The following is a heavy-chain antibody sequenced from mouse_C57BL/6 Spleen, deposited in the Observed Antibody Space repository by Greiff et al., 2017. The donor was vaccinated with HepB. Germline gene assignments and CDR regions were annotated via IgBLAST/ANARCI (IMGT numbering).Heavy chain of an antibody. CDR3: ARSTVVATNYFDY. D-gene: IGHD1-1*01. CDR2: IDPSDSYT. CDR1: GYTFTSYW. J-gene: IGHJ2*01. Sequence: QVQLQQPGAELVKPGASVKLSCKASGYTFTSYWMQWVKQRPGQGLEWIGEIDPSDSYTNYNQEFKGKATLTVDTSSSTAYMQLSSLTSEDSAVYYCARSTVVATNYFDYWGQGTTLTVSS. V-gene: IGHV1-50*01.